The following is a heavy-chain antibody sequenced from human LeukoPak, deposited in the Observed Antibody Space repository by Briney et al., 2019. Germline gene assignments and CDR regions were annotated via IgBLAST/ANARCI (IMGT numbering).Heavy chain of an antibody. J-gene: IGHJ3*02. D-gene: IGHD4-23*01. Sequence: SETLSLTCTVSGGSISSGDYYWSWIRQPPGKGLEWIGYIYYSGSTYYNPSLKSRVTISVDTSKNQFSLKLSSVTAADTAVYYSAGGYDYGGNADAFDIWGQGTMVNVSS. V-gene: IGHV4-30-4*01. CDR1: GGSISSGDYY. CDR3: AGGYDYGGNADAFDI. CDR2: IYYSGST.